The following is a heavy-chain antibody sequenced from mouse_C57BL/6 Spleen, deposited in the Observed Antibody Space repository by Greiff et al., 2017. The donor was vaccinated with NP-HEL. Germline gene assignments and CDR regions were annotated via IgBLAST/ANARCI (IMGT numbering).Heavy chain of an antibody. V-gene: IGHV1-18*01. Sequence: EVQLQQSGTERGKKGAAGKKKEKSSDKTNNNHTMESIKENHGKSLEWIGDINPNNGGTIYNQKFKGKATLTVDKSSSTAYMELRSLTSEDTAVYYCARLDDYAFDYWGQGTTLTVSS. J-gene: IGHJ2*01. CDR3: ARLDDYAFDY. D-gene: IGHD2-4*01. CDR2: INPNNGGT. CDR1: DKTNNNHT.